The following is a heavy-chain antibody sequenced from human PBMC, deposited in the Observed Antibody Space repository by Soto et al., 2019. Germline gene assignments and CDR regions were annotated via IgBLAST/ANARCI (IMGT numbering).Heavy chain of an antibody. D-gene: IGHD3-16*01. J-gene: IGHJ4*02. CDR2: ISGSGGST. CDR1: GFTFSSYA. CDR3: AKGWAPVGGYYFDY. V-gene: IGHV3-23*01. Sequence: PGESLRLSCAASGFTFSSYAMSWVRQAPGKGLEWVSAISGSGGSTYYADSVKGRFTISRDNSKNTLYLQMNSLRAEDTAVYYCAKGWAPVGGYYFDYWGQGTLVTVSS.